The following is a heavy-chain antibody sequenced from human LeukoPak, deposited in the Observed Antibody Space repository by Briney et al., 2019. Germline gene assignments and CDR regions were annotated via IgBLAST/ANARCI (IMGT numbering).Heavy chain of an antibody. V-gene: IGHV3-7*03. D-gene: IGHD3-3*01. CDR2: IKQDGSEK. Sequence: GGTLRLSRAASGFTPMTYWMNGVCAARGRGLVSVANIKQDGSEKFYMDSVKGRFTLSRDSAKNSLYLQMNSLRAEDTAVYYCARAEWSNWYFDLWGRGTLVTVSS. J-gene: IGHJ2*01. CDR1: GFTPMTYW. CDR3: ARAEWSNWYFDL.